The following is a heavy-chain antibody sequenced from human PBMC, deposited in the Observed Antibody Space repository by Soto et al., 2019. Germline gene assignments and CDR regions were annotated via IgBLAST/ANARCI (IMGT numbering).Heavy chain of an antibody. CDR3: ARGRYCLTGRCFPNWFDS. CDR2: IYKSTTT. CDR1: GDSISTVDYF. V-gene: IGHV4-30-4*01. D-gene: IGHD2-15*01. J-gene: IGHJ5*01. Sequence: SETLSLTCPVSGDSISTVDYFWAWIRQPPGQALEYIGYIYKSTTTYYNPSFESRVAISLDTSKSQFSLTVTSVTAADTAVYFCARGRYCLTGRCFPNWFDSWGQGTLVTVSS.